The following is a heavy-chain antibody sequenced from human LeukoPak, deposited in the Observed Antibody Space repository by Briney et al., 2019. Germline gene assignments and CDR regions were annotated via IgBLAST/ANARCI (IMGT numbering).Heavy chain of an antibody. CDR2: IYYSGST. D-gene: IGHD6-19*01. CDR3: ARLLAVAGTHAFDI. V-gene: IGHV4-39*01. CDR1: GGSISSSSYY. Sequence: SETLSLTCTVSGGSISSSSYYWGWIRQPPGKGLEWIGSIYYSGSTYYNPSLKSRVTISADTSKNQFSLKLSSVTAADTAVYYCARLLAVAGTHAFDIWGQGTMVTVSS. J-gene: IGHJ3*02.